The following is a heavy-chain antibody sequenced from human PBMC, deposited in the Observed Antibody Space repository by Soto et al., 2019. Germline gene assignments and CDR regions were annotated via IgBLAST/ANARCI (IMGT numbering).Heavy chain of an antibody. D-gene: IGHD1-26*01. J-gene: IGHJ6*02. CDR3: ALGVGATGYALDV. CDR2: ISSSSSYT. CDR1: GFTFSDYY. Sequence: QVQLVESGGGLVKPGGSLRLSCAASGFTFSDYYMSWIRQAPGKGLEWVSYISSSSSYTNYADSVKGRFTISRDNAKNSLYLQMNCLRAEDTAVYYCALGVGATGYALDVWGQGTTVTVSS. V-gene: IGHV3-11*06.